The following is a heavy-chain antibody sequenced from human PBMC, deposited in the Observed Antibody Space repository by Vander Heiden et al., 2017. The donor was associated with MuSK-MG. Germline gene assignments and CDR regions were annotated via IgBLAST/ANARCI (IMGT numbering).Heavy chain of an antibody. J-gene: IGHJ4*02. CDR3: ARDPGIAAATEYYFDY. CDR2: IWYDGSNK. Sequence: QVQLVESGGGVVQPGRSLRLSCAASGFTFSSYGMHWVRQAPGKGLEWVAVIWYDGSNKYYADSVKGRFTISRDNSKNTLYLQMNSLRAEDTAVYYCARDPGIAAATEYYFDYWGQGTLVTVSS. CDR1: GFTFSSYG. V-gene: IGHV3-33*01. D-gene: IGHD6-13*01.